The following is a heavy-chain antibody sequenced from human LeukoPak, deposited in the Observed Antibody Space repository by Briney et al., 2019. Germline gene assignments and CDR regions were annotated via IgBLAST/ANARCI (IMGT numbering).Heavy chain of an antibody. V-gene: IGHV4-34*01. CDR2: INHSGST. Sequence: SKTLSLTCDLSGGSFSPYYWSWIRQPPGNGLEWIGEINHSGSTNYNASLKSRVTISVDTSKTQFSLKLSSVTAADTAVYYCARVKAEPRYCSSTSCYRRRYYFDYWGQGTLVTVSS. J-gene: IGHJ4*02. CDR1: GGSFSPYY. D-gene: IGHD2-2*01. CDR3: ARVKAEPRYCSSTSCYRRRYYFDY.